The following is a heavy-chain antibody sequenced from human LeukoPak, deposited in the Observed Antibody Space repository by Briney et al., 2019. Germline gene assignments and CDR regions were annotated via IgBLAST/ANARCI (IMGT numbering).Heavy chain of an antibody. V-gene: IGHV4-39*01. J-gene: IGHJ3*02. CDR1: GGSISSSSYY. CDR2: IYYSGSP. CDR3: ARPRDIVVVPAAKVGAFDI. Sequence: SETLSLTCTVSGGSISSSSYYWAWIRQPPGQGLEWIGTIYYSGSPSYNPSLKSRVTISVDTSKNQFSLKLSSVTAADTAVYYCARPRDIVVVPAAKVGAFDIWGQGTMVTVSS. D-gene: IGHD2-2*01.